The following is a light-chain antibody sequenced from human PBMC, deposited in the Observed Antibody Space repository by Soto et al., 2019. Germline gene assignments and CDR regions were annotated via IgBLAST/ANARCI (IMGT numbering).Light chain of an antibody. J-gene: IGLJ2*01. V-gene: IGLV1-40*01. CDR3: QSYDSSLSAVV. CDR1: SSNLGAGHD. CDR2: GNS. Sequence: QSVLTQPPSVSWAPGQRVTISCAGSSSNLGAGHDVHWYQQLPGTAPKLLIYGNSNRPSGVPDRFSGSKSGTSGSLAITGLQAEDEADYYCQSYDSSLSAVVVGGGTKLTVL.